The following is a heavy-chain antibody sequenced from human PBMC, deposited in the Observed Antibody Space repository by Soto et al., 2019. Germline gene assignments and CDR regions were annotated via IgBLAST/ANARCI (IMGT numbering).Heavy chain of an antibody. CDR2: VSPPFRTS. CDR3: ARVLYYGSGSYSPYSMDV. V-gene: IGHV1-69*01. J-gene: IGHJ6*02. D-gene: IGHD3-10*01. Sequence: QVQLVQSGAEVKKPGSSVKVSCKTSGVSFNNNGIGWVRQAPGHGLEWMGGVSPPFRTSNYARKFQGRISITADASTGTVNMELSSLTSEDTAQYYCARVLYYGSGSYSPYSMDVWGQGTKVTVSS. CDR1: GVSFNNNG.